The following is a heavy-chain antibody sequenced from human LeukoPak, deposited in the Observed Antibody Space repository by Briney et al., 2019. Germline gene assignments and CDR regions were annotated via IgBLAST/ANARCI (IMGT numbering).Heavy chain of an antibody. J-gene: IGHJ4*02. CDR3: ATSLGPLTEY. D-gene: IGHD7-27*01. V-gene: IGHV3-74*01. CDR1: GFAFSSNW. CDR2: INSGGSGT. Sequence: PGGSLRLSGAASGFAFSSNWMHWVRQTPGKGLVWVSRINSGGSGTSYADSVEGRFTISRDNAKNTLYLQMNSLKGEDTAVYYCATSLGPLTEYWGQGTLVTVSS.